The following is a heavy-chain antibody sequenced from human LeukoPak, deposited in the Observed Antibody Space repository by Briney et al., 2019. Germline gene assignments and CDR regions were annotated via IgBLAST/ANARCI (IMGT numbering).Heavy chain of an antibody. Sequence: GGSLRLSCAASGFTFSSYAMNWVRQAPGKGLEWVAIINPTGSEKGSVDSVKGRFIISRGNAKNSLYLQMNSLRVEDTAVYYCARDPGGGAFDHWGRGALVTVSS. V-gene: IGHV3-7*01. CDR3: ARDPGGGAFDH. CDR1: GFTFSSYA. CDR2: INPTGSEK. J-gene: IGHJ4*02. D-gene: IGHD3-10*01.